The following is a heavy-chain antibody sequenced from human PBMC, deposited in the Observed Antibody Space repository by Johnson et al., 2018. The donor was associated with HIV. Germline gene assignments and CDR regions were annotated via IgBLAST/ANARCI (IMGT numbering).Heavy chain of an antibody. CDR3: ARGQGGAIPHDAFDI. J-gene: IGHJ3*02. CDR2: IWYDGSNQ. Sequence: QVQLVESGGGVVQPGRSLRLSCAASGFMFSSYGMHWVRQAPGKGLEWVAVIWYDGSNQYYAESVKGRFTISRDNSKNTLYLQMGSLRAEDMAVYYCARGQGGAIPHDAFDIWGQGTMVTVSS. CDR1: GFMFSSYG. V-gene: IGHV3-33*01. D-gene: IGHD3-16*01.